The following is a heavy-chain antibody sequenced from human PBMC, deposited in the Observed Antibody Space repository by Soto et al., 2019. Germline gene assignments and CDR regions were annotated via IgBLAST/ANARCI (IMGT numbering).Heavy chain of an antibody. V-gene: IGHV3-23*01. CDR2: ISGSGATT. D-gene: IGHD1-1*01. J-gene: IGHJ4*02. CDR1: GFIFSNYA. Sequence: VGSLRLSCAASGFIFSNYAMSWVRQAPGRGLEWVPAISGSGATTYYPDSVKGRFTISRDNSKNTLYLQMNNLRADDTAVYYCTKGGIPRRYNIPKVDFDYWGQGSLVTVSS. CDR3: TKGGIPRRYNIPKVDFDY.